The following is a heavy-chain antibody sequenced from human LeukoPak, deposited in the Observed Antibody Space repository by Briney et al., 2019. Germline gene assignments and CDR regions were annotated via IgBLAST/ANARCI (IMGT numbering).Heavy chain of an antibody. D-gene: IGHD1-26*01. CDR3: ARAGSYRGYFDY. J-gene: IGHJ4*02. Sequence: SETLSLTCTVSGGSISSYYWSWIRQPPGKGLEWIGYIYYSGSTNYNPSLKSRVTISVDTSKNQFSLKLSSVTTADTAVYYCARAGSYRGYFDYWGQGTLVTVSS. CDR2: IYYSGST. V-gene: IGHV4-59*01. CDR1: GGSISSYY.